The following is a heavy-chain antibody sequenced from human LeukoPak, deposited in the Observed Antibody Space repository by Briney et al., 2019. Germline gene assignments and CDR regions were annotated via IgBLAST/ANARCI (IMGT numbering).Heavy chain of an antibody. D-gene: IGHD1-26*01. CDR3: ARGGSYCDY. CDR2: ISYSGST. V-gene: IGHV4-59*01. J-gene: IGHJ4*02. CDR1: GGSISSYY. Sequence: PSETLSLTCTVSGGSISSYYWSWIRQPPGKGLEWIGYISYSGSTNYNPSLKSRVTISVDTSKNQFSLKLRSVTAADTAVYYCARGGSYCDYWGQGTLVTVSS.